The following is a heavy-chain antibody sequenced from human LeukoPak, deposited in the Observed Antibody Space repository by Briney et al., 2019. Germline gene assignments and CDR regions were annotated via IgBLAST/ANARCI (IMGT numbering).Heavy chain of an antibody. CDR3: VKASRPRQGLASPDY. J-gene: IGHJ4*02. CDR2: ISGSGGST. D-gene: IGHD6-19*01. CDR1: GFTFSSYA. Sequence: SGGSLRLSCAASGFTFSSYAMSWVRQAPGKGLEWVSAISGSGGSTYYADSVKGRFTISRDNSKNTLYLQMNSLRAEDTAVYYCVKASRPRQGLASPDYWGQGTLVTVSS. V-gene: IGHV3-23*01.